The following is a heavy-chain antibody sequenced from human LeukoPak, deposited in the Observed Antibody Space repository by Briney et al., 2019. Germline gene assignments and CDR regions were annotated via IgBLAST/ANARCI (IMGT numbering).Heavy chain of an antibody. D-gene: IGHD3-10*01. J-gene: IGHJ5*02. CDR1: GDSISSSSYY. CDR3: ARLWFGEFGNWFDP. V-gene: IGHV4-39*01. CDR2: IYYSGNT. Sequence: SETLSLTCTVSGDSISSSSYYWGWIRQPPGKGLEWIVSIYYSGNTYYNPSLKSRLTISVDTSKNQFSLKLSSVTASDTAVYYCARLWFGEFGNWFDPWGQGTLVTVSS.